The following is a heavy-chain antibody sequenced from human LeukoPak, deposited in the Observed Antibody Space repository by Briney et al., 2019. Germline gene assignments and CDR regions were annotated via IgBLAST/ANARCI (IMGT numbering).Heavy chain of an antibody. CDR2: ISASGDST. CDR1: GLTLSRYA. V-gene: IGHV3-23*01. Sequence: GESLRLSCAASGLTLSRYAMTWVRQAPGKGLEWVSAISASGDSTYYADSVKGRFTISRDNSEDTLYLQMNSLRAEDTAMYYCANTYYFDYWGQGTLVTVSS. J-gene: IGHJ4*02. CDR3: ANTYYFDY.